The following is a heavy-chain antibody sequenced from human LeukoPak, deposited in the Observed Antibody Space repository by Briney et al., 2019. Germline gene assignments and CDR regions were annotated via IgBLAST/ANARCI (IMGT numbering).Heavy chain of an antibody. CDR3: AKENWGERLDWYFDL. D-gene: IGHD1-26*01. J-gene: IGHJ2*01. V-gene: IGHV3-23*01. CDR2: ISGSGGST. Sequence: GGSLRLSCAASGFTFSSYAMSWGRQAPGKGLEWVSAISGSGGSTYYADSVKGRFTISRDNSKNTLNLQMSSLRAEDTAVYYCAKENWGERLDWYFDLWGRGTLVTVSS. CDR1: GFTFSSYA.